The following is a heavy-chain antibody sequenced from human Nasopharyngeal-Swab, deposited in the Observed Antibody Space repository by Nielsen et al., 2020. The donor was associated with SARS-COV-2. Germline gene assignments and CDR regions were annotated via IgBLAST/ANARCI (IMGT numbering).Heavy chain of an antibody. J-gene: IGHJ6*03. CDR2: IRYDGFNQ. V-gene: IGHV3-30*02. CDR3: AKDHKMDSGGGVGYMDV. CDR1: GFTFSSYG. D-gene: IGHD3-16*01. Sequence: GGSLRLSCAASGFTFSSYGMHWVRKAPGKGLEWVAFIRYDGFNQHYADSVKGRFTISRDSFKNTLYLQLNSLRAEDTAVYYCAKDHKMDSGGGVGYMDVWGKGTTVTVSS.